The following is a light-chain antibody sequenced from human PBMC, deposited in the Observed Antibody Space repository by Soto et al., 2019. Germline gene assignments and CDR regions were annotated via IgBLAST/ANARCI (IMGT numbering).Light chain of an antibody. CDR3: QQYGSSPRT. Sequence: EIVLTQSPGTLSLSPGERATLSCRASQSVNSNFLAWYQQKPGQAPRLLIYGASSRATGIPDRFSGSGSGTDFTLTISRLEPEDFAVYSCQQYGSSPRTFGQGTKVEIK. J-gene: IGKJ1*01. V-gene: IGKV3-20*01. CDR2: GAS. CDR1: QSVNSNF.